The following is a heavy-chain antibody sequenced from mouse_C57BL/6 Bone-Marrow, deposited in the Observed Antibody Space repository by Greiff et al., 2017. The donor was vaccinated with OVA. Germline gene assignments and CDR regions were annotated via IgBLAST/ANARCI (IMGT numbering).Heavy chain of an antibody. CDR3: ARRSYYDYGGAWFAY. CDR1: GFSLTSYG. CDR2: IWGVGST. Sequence: QVQLKESGPGLVAPSQSLSITCTVSGFSLTSYGVDWVRQSPGKGLEWLGVIWGVGSTNYNSAPKSRLSISKDNSKSQVFLKMNSLQTDDTAMYYCARRSYYDYGGAWFAYWGQGTLVTVSA. J-gene: IGHJ3*01. D-gene: IGHD2-4*01. V-gene: IGHV2-6*01.